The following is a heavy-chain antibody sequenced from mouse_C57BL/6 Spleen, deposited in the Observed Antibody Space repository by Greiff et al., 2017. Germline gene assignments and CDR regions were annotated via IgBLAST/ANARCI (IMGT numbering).Heavy chain of an antibody. D-gene: IGHD1-1*01. CDR1: GFTFSSYT. J-gene: IGHJ2*01. CDR2: ISGGGGNT. V-gene: IGHV5-9*01. CDR3: ARQGYYGYFDY. Sequence: EVMLVESGGGLVKPGGSLKLSCAASGFTFSSYTMSWFRQTPEKRLEWVATISGGGGNTYYPDSVKGRFTISRDNAKNTLYLQMSSLRSEDTALYYCARQGYYGYFDYWGQGTTLTVSS.